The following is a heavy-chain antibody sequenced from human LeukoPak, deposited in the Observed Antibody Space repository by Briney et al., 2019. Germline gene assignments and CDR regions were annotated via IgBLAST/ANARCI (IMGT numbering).Heavy chain of an antibody. CDR1: GFTFSTHD. Sequence: VASVKVSCKTSGFTFSTHDINWVRQAPGQGLEWMGWMNPGSGDTGYAQRFQGRVTMTRDTSINTAYMELSSLRSEDAAVYYCARGLGPYSTTWYPPLRYWGQGTLVTVS. J-gene: IGHJ4*02. CDR3: ARGLGPYSTTWYPPLRY. CDR2: MNPGSGDT. V-gene: IGHV1-8*01. D-gene: IGHD2/OR15-2a*01.